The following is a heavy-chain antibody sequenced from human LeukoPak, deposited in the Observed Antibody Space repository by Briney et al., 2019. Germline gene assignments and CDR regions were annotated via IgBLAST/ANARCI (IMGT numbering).Heavy chain of an antibody. CDR2: IINSGST. CDR3: ARRRYYYYMDV. Sequence: SQTLSLTCALYGGSLSGYYWGWIRHPPGEWREWIGEIINSGSTNYNPSRKTGVPISVDTSKNQFSLKRSSVTAADTAVYYCARRRYYYYMDVWGKGTTVTVSS. V-gene: IGHV4-34*12. CDR1: GGSLSGYY. J-gene: IGHJ6*03.